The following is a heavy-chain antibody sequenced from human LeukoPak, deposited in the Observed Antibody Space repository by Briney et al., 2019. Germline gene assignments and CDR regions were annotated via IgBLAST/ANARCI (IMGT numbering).Heavy chain of an antibody. CDR2: INHRGST. J-gene: IGHJ3*01. D-gene: IGHD6-6*01. CDR3: AREYSSSSGRRAFDF. CDR1: GGSFSGYY. Sequence: SETLSLTCGVYGGSFSGYYWSWIRQPPGKGLEWIGEINHRGSTNYNPSLKSRVTISVDTSKNQFSLRLSSVTAADTAVYYCAREYSSSSGRRAFDFWGQGTMVTVSS. V-gene: IGHV4-34*01.